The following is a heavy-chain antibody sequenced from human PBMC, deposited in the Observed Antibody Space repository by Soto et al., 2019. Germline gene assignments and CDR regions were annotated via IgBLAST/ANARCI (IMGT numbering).Heavy chain of an antibody. Sequence: PSETLSLTCTVSGGSISSSSYYWVRIRPPPGMGLEWSGSIYYSGSTYYNPSLKGRVTISGDTSKNPLSLKLSSVTAADTAVYYCARREFGGYSYGRSECFDYWGQGTLVTVSS. CDR1: GGSISSSSYY. CDR2: IYYSGST. CDR3: ARREFGGYSYGRSECFDY. V-gene: IGHV4-39*01. D-gene: IGHD5-18*01. J-gene: IGHJ4*02.